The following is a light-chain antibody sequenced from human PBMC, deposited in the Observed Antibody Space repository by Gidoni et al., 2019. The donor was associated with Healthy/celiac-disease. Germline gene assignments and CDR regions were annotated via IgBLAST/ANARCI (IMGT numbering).Light chain of an antibody. CDR3: SSYTSSSTLVV. CDR1: SSDVGGYNY. CDR2: SVS. Sequence: SARTQPASVSGSPGQSITISCTGTSSDVGGYNYVSWYQQHPGKAPKLMIYSVSNRPSGVSNRFSGSKSGNTASLTISGLQAEDEADYYCSSYTSSSTLVVFGGWTKLTVL. J-gene: IGLJ2*01. V-gene: IGLV2-14*01.